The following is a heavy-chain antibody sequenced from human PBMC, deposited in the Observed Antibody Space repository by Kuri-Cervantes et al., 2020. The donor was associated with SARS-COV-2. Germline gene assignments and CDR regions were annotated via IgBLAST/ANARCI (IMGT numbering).Heavy chain of an antibody. J-gene: IGHJ6*03. V-gene: IGHV3-74*01. Sequence: GGSLRLSCAASGFTFSSYWMHWVRQAPGKGLVWVSRINSDGSSTSYADSVKGRFTISRDNAKNTLYLQMNSLRAEDTAVYDCARVRNDYYYYYYMDVWGKGTTVTVSS. CDR3: ARVRNDYYYYYYMDV. CDR2: INSDGSST. CDR1: GFTFSSYW.